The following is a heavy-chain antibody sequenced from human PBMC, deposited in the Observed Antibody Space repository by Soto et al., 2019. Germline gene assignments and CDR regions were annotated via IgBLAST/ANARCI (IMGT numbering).Heavy chain of an antibody. CDR3: ARDSWAADY. D-gene: IGHD3-16*01. CDR2: IYSGGIT. Sequence: EVQLVESGGGLVQPGGSLRLSCAASGFTVSTKYMSWVRQAPGKGLEWVSVIYSGGITFYADSVRGRFTISRDNSKNTVNLQMNSLRAEDTAVYYCARDSWAADYWGQGTLVTVSS. J-gene: IGHJ4*02. V-gene: IGHV3-66*01. CDR1: GFTVSTKY.